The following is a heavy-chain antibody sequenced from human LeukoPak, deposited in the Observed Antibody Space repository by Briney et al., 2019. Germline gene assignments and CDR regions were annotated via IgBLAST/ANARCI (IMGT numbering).Heavy chain of an antibody. V-gene: IGHV1-69*13. D-gene: IGHD2-8*01. CDR2: IIPFFGTT. CDR3: ARATNGNGRISLSGNSHFFDL. CDR1: GGSFSTYA. Sequence: SVKVSCKASGGSFSTYAISWVRQAPGQGLEWMGGIIPFFGTTNYAQKFQVRVTIIADESTSTGYMELSSLRSEDTAMYYCARATNGNGRISLSGNSHFFDLWGQGTLVTVSS. J-gene: IGHJ4*02.